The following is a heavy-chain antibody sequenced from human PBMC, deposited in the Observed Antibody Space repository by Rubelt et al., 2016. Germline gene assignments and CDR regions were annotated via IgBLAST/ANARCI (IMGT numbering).Heavy chain of an antibody. V-gene: IGHV4-39*07. D-gene: IGHD2-15*01. CDR2: IYYSGST. CDR3: AKSYCSGGSCYHRWLDP. Sequence: QLQLQESGPGLVKPSETLSLTCTVSGGSISSSSYYWGWIRQPPGKGLEWIGSIYYSGSTHYNPSLKSRVTISVDTSKNQFSLKLSPVTAADTAVYYCAKSYCSGGSCYHRWLDPWGQGTLVTVSS. J-gene: IGHJ5*02. CDR1: GGSISSSSYY.